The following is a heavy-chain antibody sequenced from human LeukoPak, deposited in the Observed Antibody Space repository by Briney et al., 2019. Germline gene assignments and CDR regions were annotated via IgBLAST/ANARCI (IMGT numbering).Heavy chain of an antibody. CDR3: ARSALTNDLWSGYWVGYHFDL. Sequence: QPGGSLRLSCAASGFTSSSYTMNWVRQAPGKGLEWLSYISSSSTNEYYTDSVEGRFTISRDNAKNSLYLQMDSLTDEDTALYYCARSALTNDLWSGYWVGYHFDLWGQGTLVIVSS. D-gene: IGHD3-3*01. V-gene: IGHV3-48*02. J-gene: IGHJ4*02. CDR1: GFTSSSYT. CDR2: ISSSSTNE.